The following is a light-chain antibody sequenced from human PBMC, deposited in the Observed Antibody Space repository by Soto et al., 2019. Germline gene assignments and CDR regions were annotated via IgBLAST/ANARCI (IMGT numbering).Light chain of an antibody. CDR3: QQSYSTPWT. V-gene: IGKV1-39*01. CDR1: QSISNY. CDR2: GAS. Sequence: DIPMTQSPSSLSASVGDRVTITCRASQSISNYLNWYQQKPGKAPKLLIYGASSLESGVPSRFSGGGSGTDFTLTISSLQPEDFATYYCQQSYSTPWTFGQGTKVQIK. J-gene: IGKJ1*01.